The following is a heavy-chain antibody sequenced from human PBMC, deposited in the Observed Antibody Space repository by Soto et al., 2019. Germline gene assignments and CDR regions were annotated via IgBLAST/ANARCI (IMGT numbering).Heavy chain of an antibody. D-gene: IGHD4-17*01. Sequence: EVQLVESGGGLVQPGGSPRLSCVASVFTFSHYEMNWVRQAPGKGLEWVSYISTSGSTIYYADSVKGRFTISRDNANNSLYLQMNSLRAEDTAVYYCARGDYGDFDYWGQGTLVTVSS. CDR2: ISTSGSTI. CDR1: VFTFSHYE. CDR3: ARGDYGDFDY. V-gene: IGHV3-48*03. J-gene: IGHJ4*02.